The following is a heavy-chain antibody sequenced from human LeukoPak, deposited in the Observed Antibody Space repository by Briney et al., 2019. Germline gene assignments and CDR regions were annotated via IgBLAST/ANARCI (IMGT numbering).Heavy chain of an antibody. D-gene: IGHD1-26*01. CDR3: ARWAGSYVFDY. Sequence: MSSETLSLTCTVSGGSISGYYWSWIRQPPGKGLEWIGEINHSGSTNYNPSLKSRVTISVDTSKNQFSLKLSSVTAADTAVYYCARWAGSYVFDYWGQGTLVTVSS. J-gene: IGHJ4*02. CDR2: INHSGST. CDR1: GGSISGYY. V-gene: IGHV4-34*01.